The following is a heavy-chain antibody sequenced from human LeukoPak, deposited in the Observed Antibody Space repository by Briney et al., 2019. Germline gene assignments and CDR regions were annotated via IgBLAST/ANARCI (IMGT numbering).Heavy chain of an antibody. Sequence: ASVKVSCKASGYTFTSYDINWVRQAPGQGLEWMGIINPSSGSTSFAQRFQGRVTMTRDMSTSTVYMALSSLRSEDTAVYYCARTVGSTARWFDPWGQGTLVTVSS. CDR1: GYTFTSYD. V-gene: IGHV1-46*01. D-gene: IGHD1-26*01. J-gene: IGHJ5*02. CDR3: ARTVGSTARWFDP. CDR2: INPSSGST.